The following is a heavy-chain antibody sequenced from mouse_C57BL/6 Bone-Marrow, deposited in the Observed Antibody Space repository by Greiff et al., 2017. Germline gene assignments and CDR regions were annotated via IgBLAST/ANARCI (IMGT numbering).Heavy chain of an antibody. J-gene: IGHJ2*01. CDR1: GYTFTSYT. Sequence: VQLQQSGAELARPGASVKMSCKASGYTFTSYTMHWVKQRPGQGLEWIGYINPSSGYTKYNQKFKDKATLTADNSSRPAYMQLSSLTSEDSAVYYCARGRLRRVFDYWGQGTTLTVSS. CDR3: ARGRLRRVFDY. V-gene: IGHV1-4*01. D-gene: IGHD2-4*01. CDR2: INPSSGYT.